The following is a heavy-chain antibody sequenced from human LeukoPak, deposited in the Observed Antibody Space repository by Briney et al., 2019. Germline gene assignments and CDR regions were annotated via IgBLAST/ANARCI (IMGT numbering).Heavy chain of an antibody. J-gene: IGHJ4*02. Sequence: ASVKVSCKASGYTFTSYYMHWVRQAPGQGLEWMGMINPSGGSTSYAQKFQGRVTITRDTSTSTVYMELSSLRSEDTAVYYCARFIVSGGYFDYWGQGTLVTVSS. V-gene: IGHV1-46*01. D-gene: IGHD2-21*01. CDR2: INPSGGST. CDR1: GYTFTSYY. CDR3: ARFIVSGGYFDY.